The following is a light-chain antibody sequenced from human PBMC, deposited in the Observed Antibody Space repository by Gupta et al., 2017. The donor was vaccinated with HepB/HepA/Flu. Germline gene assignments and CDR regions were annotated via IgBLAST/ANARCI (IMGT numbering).Light chain of an antibody. Sequence: QSALTQPASVSGSPGQSITISCTGSSSDIGGYNYVSWYQQHPAKAPKLMIYDVTDRPSGVSNRFSGSKSDNTASLTISGLQAEDEAVYYCSSYTDRSPHVVFGGGTKLTVL. V-gene: IGLV2-14*03. CDR2: DVT. CDR1: SSDIGGYNY. CDR3: SSYTDRSPHVV. J-gene: IGLJ2*01.